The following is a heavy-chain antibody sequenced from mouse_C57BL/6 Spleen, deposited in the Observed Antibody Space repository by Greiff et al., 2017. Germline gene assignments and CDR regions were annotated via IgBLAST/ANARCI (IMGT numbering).Heavy chain of an antibody. V-gene: IGHV5-17*01. D-gene: IGHD2-1*01. CDR3: ARPYGNLFDY. Sequence: DVMLVESGGGLVKPGGSLKLSCAASGFTFSDYGMHWVRQAPEKGLEWVAYISSGSSTIYYADTVKGRFTISRDNAKNTLFLQMTSLRSEDTAMYYCARPYGNLFDYWGQGTTLTVSS. CDR1: GFTFSDYG. CDR2: ISSGSSTI. J-gene: IGHJ2*01.